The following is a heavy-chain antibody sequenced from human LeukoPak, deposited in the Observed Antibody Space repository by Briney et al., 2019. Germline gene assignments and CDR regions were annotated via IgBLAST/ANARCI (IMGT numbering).Heavy chain of an antibody. J-gene: IGHJ4*02. Sequence: TLSPTCAVYGGSFSGYYWSWVRQPPGKGLGWIGEIDHSGSTDYNPSLKSRVTLSVDTSKNQFSLKLSSVTAADTAVYYCARGRSGSYYNPFDYWGQGTLATVSS. D-gene: IGHD3-10*01. CDR1: GGSFSGYY. CDR2: IDHSGST. CDR3: ARGRSGSYYNPFDY. V-gene: IGHV4-34*01.